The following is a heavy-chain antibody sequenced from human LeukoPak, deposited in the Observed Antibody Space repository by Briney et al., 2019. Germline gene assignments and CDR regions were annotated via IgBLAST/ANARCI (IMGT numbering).Heavy chain of an antibody. CDR1: GVSISSYY. CDR2: IYYSGST. CDR3: ARLRAAGYFDWLTDYYYYGMDV. D-gene: IGHD3-9*01. Sequence: PSETLSLTCTVSGVSISSYYWSWIRQPPGKGLEWIGYIYYSGSTNYNPSLKSRVTISVDTSKNQFSLKLSSVTAADTAVYYYARLRAAGYFDWLTDYYYYGMDVWGQGTTVTVSS. V-gene: IGHV4-59*01. J-gene: IGHJ6*02.